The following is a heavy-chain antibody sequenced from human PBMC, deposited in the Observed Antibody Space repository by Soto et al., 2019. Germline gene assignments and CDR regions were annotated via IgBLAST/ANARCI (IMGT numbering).Heavy chain of an antibody. CDR2: IYPGDSDT. CDR3: ARGGSIAALAVVGDAFDI. V-gene: IGHV5-51*01. Sequence: PGESLKISCKGSGYSFTSYWIGWVRQMPGKGLEWMGIIYPGDSDTRYSPSFQGQVTISADKSISTAYLQWSSLKASDTAMYYCARGGSIAALAVVGDAFDIWGQETMVAVSS. CDR1: GYSFTSYW. J-gene: IGHJ3*02. D-gene: IGHD6-6*01.